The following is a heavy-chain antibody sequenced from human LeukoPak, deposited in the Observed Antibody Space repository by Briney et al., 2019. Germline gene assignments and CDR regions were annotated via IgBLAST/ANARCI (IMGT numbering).Heavy chain of an antibody. V-gene: IGHV4-59*01. Sequence: SETLSLTCTVSGGSISSYYWSLIQLPLGQGMELIRYIYYSGSTNYNPSLKRRVTISVDTSKNQFSLKLSSVIAADTAVYYCARQIRSNVVTAIPHFDYWGQETLVTVS. CDR1: GGSISSYY. CDR2: IYYSGST. J-gene: IGHJ4*02. D-gene: IGHD2-21*02. CDR3: ARQIRSNVVTAIPHFDY.